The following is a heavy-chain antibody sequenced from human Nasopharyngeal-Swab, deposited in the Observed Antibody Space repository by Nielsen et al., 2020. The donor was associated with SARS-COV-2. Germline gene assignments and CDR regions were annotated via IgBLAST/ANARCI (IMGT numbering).Heavy chain of an antibody. V-gene: IGHV4-34*01. CDR1: GGSFSDHY. J-gene: IGHJ6*03. CDR3: ARDRADYHISYYYYYMDV. CDR2: INHSGST. D-gene: IGHD4-11*01. Sequence: SETLSLTCGVYGGSFSDHYWSWIRQPPGKGLEWIGEINHSGSTNYNPSLKSRVTMSVDTSKNQFSLNLSSVTAADTAVYYCARDRADYHISYYYYYMDVWSKGTTVAVSS.